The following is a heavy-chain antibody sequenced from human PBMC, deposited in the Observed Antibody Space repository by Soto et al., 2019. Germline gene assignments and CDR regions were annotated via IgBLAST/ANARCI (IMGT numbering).Heavy chain of an antibody. V-gene: IGHV3-7*03. D-gene: IGHD3-22*01. CDR2: IKQDGGEK. CDR3: AREPNYYDPRYGLDV. CDR1: GFTFSSYW. Sequence: GGSLRLSCAASGFTFSSYWMSWVRQAPGKGLEWVANIKQDGGEKYYVDSVKGRFTISRDNAKNSLYLQVNSLRADDTAFYYCAREPNYYDPRYGLDVWGQGTTVTVSS. J-gene: IGHJ6*02.